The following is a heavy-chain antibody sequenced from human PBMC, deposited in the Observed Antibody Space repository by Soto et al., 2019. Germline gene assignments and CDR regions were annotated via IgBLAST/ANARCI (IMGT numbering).Heavy chain of an antibody. CDR3: ARDNRGGYSYFDY. CDR1: GFTFSSYG. CDR2: IWYDGSNK. Sequence: GGSLRLSCAASGFTFSSYGMHWVRQAPGKGLEWVAVIWYDGSNKYYADSVKGRFTISRDNSKNTLYLQMNSLRAEDTAVYYCARDNRGGYSYFDYWGQGTLVTVSS. J-gene: IGHJ4*02. D-gene: IGHD5-12*01. V-gene: IGHV3-33*01.